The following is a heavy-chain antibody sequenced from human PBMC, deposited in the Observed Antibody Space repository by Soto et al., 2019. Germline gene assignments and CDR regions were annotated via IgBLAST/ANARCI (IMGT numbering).Heavy chain of an antibody. CDR2: IYHSGST. CDR1: GGSSSSSNW. D-gene: IGHD6-13*01. V-gene: IGHV4-4*02. Sequence: SETLSITCAVSGGSSSSSNWWSWVRQTPGKGLEWIGEIYHSGSTNYNPSLKSRVTISVDKSKNQFSLKLSSVTAADTAVYYCALHIAADGDYYYYGMDVWGQGTTVT. J-gene: IGHJ6*02. CDR3: ALHIAADGDYYYYGMDV.